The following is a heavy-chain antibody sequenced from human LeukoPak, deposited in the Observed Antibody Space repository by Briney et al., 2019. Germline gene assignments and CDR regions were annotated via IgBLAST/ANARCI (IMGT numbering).Heavy chain of an antibody. Sequence: SETLSLTCTVSGGSISSGGHSGIWIRQPPGKGLEWIGYIYPSGSTYYSPSLEGRVTISVDRSKNQFSLKLSSVTAADTAVYYCARNYYDTSGYPYFDYWGQGTLVTVSS. CDR2: IYPSGST. V-gene: IGHV4-30-2*01. J-gene: IGHJ4*02. D-gene: IGHD3-22*01. CDR1: GGSISSGGHS. CDR3: ARNYYDTSGYPYFDY.